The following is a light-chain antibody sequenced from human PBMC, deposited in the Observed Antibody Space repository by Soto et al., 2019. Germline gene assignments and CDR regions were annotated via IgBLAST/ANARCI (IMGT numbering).Light chain of an antibody. Sequence: DIVMTQSPDSLAVSLGERATINCKSSQSISYSSNNKKYLAWYQQRPGQPPKLLMHWASTRESGVPDRFSGSGSGTDFTLTISSLQAEDVAVYYCQQYHSSPFTFGPGTKVDIK. CDR3: QQYHSSPFT. V-gene: IGKV4-1*01. J-gene: IGKJ3*01. CDR2: WAS. CDR1: QSISYSSNNKKY.